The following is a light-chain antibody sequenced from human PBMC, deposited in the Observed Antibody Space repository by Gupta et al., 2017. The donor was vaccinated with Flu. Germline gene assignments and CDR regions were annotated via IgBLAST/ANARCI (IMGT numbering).Light chain of an antibody. CDR1: QSINTY. CDR2: AAS. V-gene: IGKV1-39*01. Sequence: QMTQSPSSLSASVGDRVTITCRTTQSINTYLNWYQQKPGKAPKLLIYAASTLQSGVPSRFSGSGSGTEFTLTISSLQPEDFATYYCQESYSTITFGGGTKVEIK. J-gene: IGKJ4*01. CDR3: QESYSTIT.